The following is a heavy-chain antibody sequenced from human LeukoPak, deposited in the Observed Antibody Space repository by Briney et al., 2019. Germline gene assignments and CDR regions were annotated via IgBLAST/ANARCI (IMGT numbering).Heavy chain of an antibody. CDR2: ISGSGGST. Sequence: GGSLRLSCAAPGFTFSSYAMSWVRQAPGKGLEWVSAISGSGGSTYYADSVKGRFTISRDNSKNTLYLQMNSLRAEDTAVYYCAKDRKWLEYFDYWGQGTLVTVSS. D-gene: IGHD6-19*01. J-gene: IGHJ4*02. CDR1: GFTFSSYA. CDR3: AKDRKWLEYFDY. V-gene: IGHV3-23*01.